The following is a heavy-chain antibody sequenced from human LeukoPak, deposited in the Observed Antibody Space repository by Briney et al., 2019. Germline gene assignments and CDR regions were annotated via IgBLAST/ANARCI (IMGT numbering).Heavy chain of an antibody. J-gene: IGHJ4*02. CDR1: GFTFNTYG. CDR3: AKLLITRVVIPPALDS. CDR2: ISYDGSNK. V-gene: IGHV3-30*18. D-gene: IGHD2/OR15-2a*01. Sequence: GRSLRLSCAASGFTFNTYGMYWVRQAPGKGLEWVAVISYDGSNKYYADSVKGRFTISRDNSKNTLFLQMNSLRAEDTALYYCAKLLITRVVIPPALDSWGQGTPVTVSS.